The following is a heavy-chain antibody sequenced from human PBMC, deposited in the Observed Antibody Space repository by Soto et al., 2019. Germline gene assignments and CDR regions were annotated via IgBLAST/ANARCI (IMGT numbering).Heavy chain of an antibody. CDR3: ARKRGYSGPTGLVLDHMDV. Sequence: GESLKISCKGSGNSFTSYWIGWVRQMPGKGLEWMGIIYPGDSDTRYSPPFQGQVTISADKSISTAYLQWSSLKASDTAMYYCARKRGYSGPTGLVLDHMDVWGQGTTVTVSS. CDR2: IYPGDSDT. D-gene: IGHD5-12*01. CDR1: GNSFTSYW. J-gene: IGHJ6*02. V-gene: IGHV5-51*01.